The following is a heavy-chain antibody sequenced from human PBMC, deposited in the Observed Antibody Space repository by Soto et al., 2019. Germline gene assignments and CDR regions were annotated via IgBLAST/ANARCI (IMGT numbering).Heavy chain of an antibody. CDR3: ARIDYYYDSSGYYHLLSFDY. CDR2: IYYSGST. V-gene: IGHV4-59*01. J-gene: IGHJ4*02. Sequence: SETLSLTCTVSGGSISSYYWSWIRQPPGKGLEWIGYIYYSGSTNYNPSLKSRVTISVDTSKNQFSLKLSSVTAADTAVYYCARIDYYYDSSGYYHLLSFDYWGQGTLVTVSS. CDR1: GGSISSYY. D-gene: IGHD3-22*01.